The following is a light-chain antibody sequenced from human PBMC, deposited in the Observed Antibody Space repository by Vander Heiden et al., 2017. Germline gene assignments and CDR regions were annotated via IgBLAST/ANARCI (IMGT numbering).Light chain of an antibody. CDR3: RQALQPPIT. CDR1: QSLLHSNGYNY. J-gene: IGKJ1*01. CDR2: FGS. V-gene: IGKV2-28*01. Sequence: VLTQSPLSLPVTTGGQDSISCKSSQSLLHSNGYNYLDWYLQKPGQSPQLLIYFGSNLASGVPDRFSGSGSGTDFTLKISSVEAEDVGAYYCRQALQPPITFGQGTKVEIK.